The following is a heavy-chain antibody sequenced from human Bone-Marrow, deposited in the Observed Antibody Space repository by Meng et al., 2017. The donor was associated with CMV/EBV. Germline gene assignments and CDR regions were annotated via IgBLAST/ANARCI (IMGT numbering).Heavy chain of an antibody. D-gene: IGHD3-3*01. CDR2: IYYSGSS. CDR1: GGSISSSSYY. V-gene: IGHV4-39*07. Sequence: QLALRESGPGLVQPSGTLPLPCPASGGSISSSSYYWGWIRQPPGKRLEGIGRIYYSGSSYYNPSLKSRVTISVDTSKNQFSLNLSSVTAADTAVYYCAREYFWSGYYTGNPFGYWGQGTLVTVSS. CDR3: AREYFWSGYYTGNPFGY. J-gene: IGHJ4*02.